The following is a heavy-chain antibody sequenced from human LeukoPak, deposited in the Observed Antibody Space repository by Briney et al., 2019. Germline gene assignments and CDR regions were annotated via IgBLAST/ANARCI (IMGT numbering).Heavy chain of an antibody. CDR1: GFTFSSYA. CDR3: AKVGRYNWNDVEYYFDY. D-gene: IGHD1-1*01. CDR2: ISGSGGST. V-gene: IGHV3-23*01. J-gene: IGHJ4*02. Sequence: GGSLRLSCAASGFTFSSYAMSWVRQAPGKGLEWVSAISGSGGSTYYADSVKGRFTISRDNPKNTLYLQMNSLRAEDTAVYYCAKVGRYNWNDVEYYFDYWGQGTLVTVSS.